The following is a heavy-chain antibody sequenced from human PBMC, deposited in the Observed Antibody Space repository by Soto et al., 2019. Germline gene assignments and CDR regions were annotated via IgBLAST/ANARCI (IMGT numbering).Heavy chain of an antibody. V-gene: IGHV4-30-4*01. J-gene: IGHJ4*02. CDR3: ATSQKGYNWNYFDH. CDR2: IHSSGSI. CDR1: GGSISSDDYY. Sequence: PSETLSLTCTVSGGSISSDDYYWSWVRQAPGRGLEWIGYIHSSGSIYYNPSLKSRATMSIDTAGNQFSLKLSAVTAADTAVYYCATSQKGYNWNYFDHWGQGALVTVSS. D-gene: IGHD1-20*01.